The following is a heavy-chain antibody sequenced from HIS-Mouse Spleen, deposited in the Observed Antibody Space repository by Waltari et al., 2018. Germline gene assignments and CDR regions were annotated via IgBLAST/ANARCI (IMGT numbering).Heavy chain of an antibody. J-gene: IGHJ4*02. CDR2: ISYDGSNK. Sequence: RGLAWVAVISYDGSNKYYADSVKGRFTISRDNSKNTLYLQMNSLRAEDTAVYYCEGVYGSGSYYFDYWGQGTLVTVSS. CDR3: EGVYGSGSYYFDY. D-gene: IGHD3-10*01. V-gene: IGHV3-30*03.